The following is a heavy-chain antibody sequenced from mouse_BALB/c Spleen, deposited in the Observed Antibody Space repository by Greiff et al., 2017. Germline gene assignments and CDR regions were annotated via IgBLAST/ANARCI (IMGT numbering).Heavy chain of an antibody. Sequence: EVQLQQSGAELVKPGASVKLSCTASGFNIKDTYMHWVKQRPGQGLEWIGGINPGNGNTKYNPKFQGKATITADTSSNTAYLQLSSLTSEDTAVYYCARAYDYGSSLFDYWGQGTTLTVSA. V-gene: IGHV14-3*02. CDR2: INPGNGNT. CDR3: ARAYDYGSSLFDY. CDR1: GFNIKDTY. D-gene: IGHD1-1*01. J-gene: IGHJ2*01.